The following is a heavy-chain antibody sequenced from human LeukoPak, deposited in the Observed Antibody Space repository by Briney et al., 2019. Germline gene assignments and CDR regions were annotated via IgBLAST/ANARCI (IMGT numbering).Heavy chain of an antibody. Sequence: GGSLRLSCAASGFTFSSYGMHWVRQAPGKGLEWVAFIRYDGSNKYYADSVKGRFTISRDNSKNTLYLQMNSLRAEDTAVYYCAKDSVSVLTGYYMDYWGQGTLVTVSS. J-gene: IGHJ4*02. D-gene: IGHD3-9*01. V-gene: IGHV3-30*02. CDR2: IRYDGSNK. CDR1: GFTFSSYG. CDR3: AKDSVSVLTGYYMDY.